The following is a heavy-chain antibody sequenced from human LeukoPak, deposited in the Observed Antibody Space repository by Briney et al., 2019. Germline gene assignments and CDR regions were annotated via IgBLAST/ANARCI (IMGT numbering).Heavy chain of an antibody. Sequence: SETLSLTCTVSGGSISSSSYYWGWIRQPPGKGLEWIGSIYYSGSTYYNPSLKSRVTISVDTSKNQFSLKLSSVTAADTAVYYCARGAVITFGGVIAKPFDYWGQGTLVTVSS. D-gene: IGHD3-16*02. CDR1: GGSISSSSYY. CDR2: IYYSGST. CDR3: ARGAVITFGGVIAKPFDY. V-gene: IGHV4-39*07. J-gene: IGHJ4*02.